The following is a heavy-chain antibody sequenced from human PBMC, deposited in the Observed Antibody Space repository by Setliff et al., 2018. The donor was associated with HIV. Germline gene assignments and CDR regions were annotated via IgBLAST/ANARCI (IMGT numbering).Heavy chain of an antibody. Sequence: NPSETLSLTCTVSGGSVNDFYCNWIRQPPGKGPEWIGYIHSSGSTIYNPSLKSRITISLDTSKEQFSLELSSATAADTAVYYCATLDHSGGNFLAYWGQGSLVTVSS. J-gene: IGHJ4*02. CDR3: ATLDHSGGNFLAY. CDR2: IHSSGST. CDR1: GGSVNDFY. V-gene: IGHV4-4*09. D-gene: IGHD2-21*02.